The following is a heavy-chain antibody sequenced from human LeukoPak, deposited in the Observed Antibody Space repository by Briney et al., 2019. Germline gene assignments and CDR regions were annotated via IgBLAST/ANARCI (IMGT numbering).Heavy chain of an antibody. J-gene: IGHJ4*02. CDR2: IYYSGST. CDR1: GGSFSGYY. D-gene: IGHD6-19*01. V-gene: IGHV4-59*08. CDR3: ARAVSGRFDY. Sequence: SEILSLTCAVYGGSFSGYYWSWIRQPPGKGLEWTGYIYYSGSTSYNPSLKSRVTISVDTSKNQFSLKLSSVTAADTAIYYCARAVSGRFDYWGQGTLVTVSS.